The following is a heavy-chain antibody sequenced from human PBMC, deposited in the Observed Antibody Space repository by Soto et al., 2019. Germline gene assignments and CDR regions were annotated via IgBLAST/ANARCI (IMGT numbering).Heavy chain of an antibody. J-gene: IGHJ4*02. V-gene: IGHV1-3*01. CDR2: INAGNGNT. CDR1: GYTFTSYA. D-gene: IGHD3-22*01. CDR3: ASPYYYDSSGYYGSFDY. Sequence: GASVKVSCKASGYTFTSYAMHWVRQAPGQRLEWMGWINAGNGNTKYSQKFQGRVTITRDTSASTAYMELSSLRSEDTAVYYCASPYYYDSSGYYGSFDYWGQGTLVTSPQ.